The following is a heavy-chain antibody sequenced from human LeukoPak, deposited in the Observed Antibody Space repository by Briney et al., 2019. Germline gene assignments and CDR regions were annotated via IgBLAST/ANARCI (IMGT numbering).Heavy chain of an antibody. J-gene: IGHJ6*03. CDR3: ARAGFGHCSSTSCYNYYYMDV. Sequence: GGSLRLSCAASGFTFSSYSMSWVRQAPGKGLEWVSSISSSSSYIYYADSVKGRSTISRDNAKNSLYLQMNSLRAEDTAVYYCARAGFGHCSSTSCYNYYYMDVWGKGTTVTVSS. CDR1: GFTFSSYS. CDR2: ISSSSSYI. D-gene: IGHD2-2*02. V-gene: IGHV3-21*01.